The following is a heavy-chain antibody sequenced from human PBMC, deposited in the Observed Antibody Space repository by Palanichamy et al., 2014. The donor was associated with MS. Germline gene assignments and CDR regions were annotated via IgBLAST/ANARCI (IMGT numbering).Heavy chain of an antibody. Sequence: QLQLQESGPGLVKPSETLPSPALSLVGSIRSSSYYWGWIRQPPGKGLEWIGNIYYSGRTYQNPSLKSRVTISIDTSKNQFSLNLTSVTAADTAVYFCARSSGANLYYFDYWGQGTLVTVSS. J-gene: IGHJ4*02. CDR1: VGSIRSSSYY. CDR2: IYYSGRT. CDR3: ARSSGANLYYFDY. D-gene: IGHD4/OR15-4a*01. V-gene: IGHV4-39*01.